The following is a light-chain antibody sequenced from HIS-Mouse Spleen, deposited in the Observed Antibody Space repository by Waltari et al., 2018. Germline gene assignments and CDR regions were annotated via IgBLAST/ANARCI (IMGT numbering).Light chain of an antibody. CDR2: GKN. J-gene: IGLJ1*01. CDR3: NSRDSSGNHV. V-gene: IGLV3-19*01. CDR1: SLRSYY. Sequence: SSELTQDPAVSVAFGQTVRITCQGDSLRSYYASWYQQKPGQAPVLVIYGKNNRPSGIPDRFSGSSSGNTASWTITGAQAEDEADYYCNSRDSSGNHVFGTGTKVTVL.